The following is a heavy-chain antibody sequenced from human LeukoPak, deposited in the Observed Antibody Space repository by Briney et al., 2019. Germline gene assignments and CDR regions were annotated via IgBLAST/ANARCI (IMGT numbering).Heavy chain of an antibody. Sequence: ASVKVSCKASGYSFTGYYMHWVRQAPGQGLEWMGWVNPNNGDTNYAQKFQGRVTMTRDTSISTAYMELSRLRSDDTAVYYCARNADVYYDSSGYYHDYWGQGTLVTVSS. J-gene: IGHJ4*02. CDR2: VNPNNGDT. CDR1: GYSFTGYY. V-gene: IGHV1-2*02. CDR3: ARNADVYYDSSGYYHDY. D-gene: IGHD3-22*01.